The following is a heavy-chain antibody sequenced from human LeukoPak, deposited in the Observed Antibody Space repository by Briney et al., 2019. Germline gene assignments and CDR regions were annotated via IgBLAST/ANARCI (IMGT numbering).Heavy chain of an antibody. CDR1: GVSISDRRYY. CDR2: KYYSGSA. J-gene: IGHJ3*02. V-gene: IGHV4-31*03. D-gene: IGHD2-2*01. CDR3: ATPYCSSISCLDVFNI. Sequence: SQTLSLTCSVSGVSISDRRYYWTWIRQHPGKGLEWIGYKYYSGSANYNPSLKSRLTISVDTSKNQFSLQLSSVTAGGTATYYCATPYCSSISCLDVFNIWGQGTMVTVSS.